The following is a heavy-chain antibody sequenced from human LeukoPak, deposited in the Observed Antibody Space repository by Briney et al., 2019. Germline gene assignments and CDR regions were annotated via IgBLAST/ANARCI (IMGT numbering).Heavy chain of an antibody. V-gene: IGHV1-69*04. J-gene: IGHJ6*02. Sequence: SVKVSCKASGGTFSSYAISWVRQAPGQGLEWMGRIIPIVGTANYAQKFQGRVTITADKSTATVYMELSNLRSGDTAVYYCARGITVVRGVIKGGMDVWGQGTTVTVSS. D-gene: IGHD3-10*01. CDR2: IIPIVGTA. CDR1: GGTFSSYA. CDR3: ARGITVVRGVIKGGMDV.